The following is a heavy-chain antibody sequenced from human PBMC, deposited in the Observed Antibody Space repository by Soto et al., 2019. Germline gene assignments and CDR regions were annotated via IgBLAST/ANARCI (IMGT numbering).Heavy chain of an antibody. CDR3: AKAFGDWYPLEK. CDR2: INDSGDLR. V-gene: IGHV3-23*01. Sequence: PGRSLRRSWVACGCTSSSNDMTAVRRARGKGLEWVSTINDSGDLRYYAESVRGRFTISRDNSKNTLYLQVNDLRAEDTALYHFAKAFGDWYPLEKWRLVSLVTVSS. J-gene: IGHJ1*01. D-gene: IGHD6-19*01. CDR1: GCTSSSND.